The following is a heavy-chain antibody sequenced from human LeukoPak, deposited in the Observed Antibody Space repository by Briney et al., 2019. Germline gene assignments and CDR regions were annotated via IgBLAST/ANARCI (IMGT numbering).Heavy chain of an antibody. CDR3: ARDNGDHYDSSGYWYY. J-gene: IGHJ4*02. CDR2: IYTSGNT. V-gene: IGHV4-61*02. CDR1: GGSISSGGYY. D-gene: IGHD3-22*01. Sequence: SETLSLTCTVSGGSISSGGYYWSWIRQPAGRGPEWIGRIYTSGNTNYNPSLKSRVTISVDTSKNQFSLKLSSVTAADTAVYYCARDNGDHYDSSGYWYYWGQGTLVTVSS.